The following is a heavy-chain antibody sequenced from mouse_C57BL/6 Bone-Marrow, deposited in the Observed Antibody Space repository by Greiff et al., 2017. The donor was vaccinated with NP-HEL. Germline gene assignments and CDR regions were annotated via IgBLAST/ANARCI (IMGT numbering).Heavy chain of an antibody. CDR3: ARRYRGLYYYAMDY. CDR1: GFTFSDYG. D-gene: IGHD2-12*01. CDR2: ISSGSSTI. Sequence: EVMLVESGGGLVKPGGSLKLSCAASGFTFSDYGMHWVRQAPEKGLEWVAYISSGSSTIYYADTVKGRFTISIDNAKNTLFLQMTSLRSEDTAMYYCARRYRGLYYYAMDYWGQGTSVTVSS. V-gene: IGHV5-17*01. J-gene: IGHJ4*01.